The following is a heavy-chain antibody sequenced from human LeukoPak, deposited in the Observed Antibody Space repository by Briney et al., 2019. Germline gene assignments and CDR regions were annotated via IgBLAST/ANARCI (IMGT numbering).Heavy chain of an antibody. J-gene: IGHJ4*02. Sequence: AGGSLRLSCAASPFTFTGYWMTWVRQAPGKGLEWVATISQGGSETYYVDSVKGRFTISKDNAKNSMYLQMNSLRADDTAVYYCAGTAGYWGQGTLVTVSS. V-gene: IGHV3-7*01. CDR1: PFTFTGYW. CDR3: AGTAGY. D-gene: IGHD2-21*02. CDR2: ISQGGSET.